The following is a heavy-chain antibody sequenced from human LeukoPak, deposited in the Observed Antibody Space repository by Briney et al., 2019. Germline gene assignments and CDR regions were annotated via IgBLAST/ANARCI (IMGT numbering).Heavy chain of an antibody. J-gene: IGHJ4*02. CDR2: ISAYNGNT. V-gene: IGHV1-18*01. D-gene: IGHD2-15*01. CDR3: ARAVLWFRVVAARGDLDY. Sequence: ASVKVSCKASGYTFTSYGISWVRQAPGQGLEWMGWISAYNGNTNYAQKLQGRVTMTTDTSTSTAYMELRSLRSDDTAVYYCARAVLWFRVVAARGDLDYWGQGTLVTVSS. CDR1: GYTFTSYG.